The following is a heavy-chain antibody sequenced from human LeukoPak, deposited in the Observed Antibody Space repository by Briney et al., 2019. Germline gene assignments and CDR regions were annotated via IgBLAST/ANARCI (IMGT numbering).Heavy chain of an antibody. J-gene: IGHJ2*01. CDR1: GGSFSGYY. D-gene: IGHD1-26*01. Sequence: SETLSLTCAVYGGSFSGYYWSWIRQPPGKGLEWIGEINHTGSTNYNPSLKSRVTISVDTSKNQFSLKLSSVTAADTAVYYCARDHSQGGSYYWYFDLWGRGTLVTVSS. CDR3: ARDHSQGGSYYWYFDL. CDR2: INHTGST. V-gene: IGHV4-34*01.